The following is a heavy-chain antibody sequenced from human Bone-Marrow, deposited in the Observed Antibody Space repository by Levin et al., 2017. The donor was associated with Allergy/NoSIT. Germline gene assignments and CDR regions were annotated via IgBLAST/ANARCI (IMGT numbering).Heavy chain of an antibody. V-gene: IGHV1-46*01. Sequence: ASVKVSCKASGYTFTNYYIHWVRQAPGQGLEWMGMIDSRGGNTDYAQKFHGIVSMTTDTSTSTVHLQVTSLRSQDTAIYYCAREMVERYAYGDFDLWGQGTLITVSS. CDR1: GYTFTNYY. D-gene: IGHD5-18*01. CDR3: AREMVERYAYGDFDL. J-gene: IGHJ4*02. CDR2: IDSRGGNT.